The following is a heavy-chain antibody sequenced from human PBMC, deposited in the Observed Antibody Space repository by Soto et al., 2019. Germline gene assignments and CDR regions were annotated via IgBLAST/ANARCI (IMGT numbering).Heavy chain of an antibody. CDR1: GFTFSSYA. CDR3: ARGDSGWYSSYFDY. D-gene: IGHD6-19*01. J-gene: IGHJ4*02. Sequence: QVQLVESGGGVVQPGRSLRLSCAASGFTFSSYAMHWVRQAPGKGLEWVAVISYDGSNTYYADSVKGRFTISRDNSKNTLSRLMKSLRAEDTAVYYCARGDSGWYSSYFDYWGQGTLVTVSS. V-gene: IGHV3-30-3*01. CDR2: ISYDGSNT.